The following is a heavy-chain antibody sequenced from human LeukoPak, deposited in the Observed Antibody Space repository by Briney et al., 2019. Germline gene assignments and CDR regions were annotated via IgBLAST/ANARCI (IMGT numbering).Heavy chain of an antibody. D-gene: IGHD3-9*01. CDR3: ARAYYGILTGYSFPDAFDI. Sequence: ASVKVSCKASGYTFTSYDINWVRQATGQGLEWMGWMNPNSGNTGYAQKFQGRVTMTRNTSKSTAYMELSSLKSEDTAVYYCARAYYGILTGYSFPDAFDIWGQGTMVTVSS. J-gene: IGHJ3*02. CDR2: MNPNSGNT. CDR1: GYTFTSYD. V-gene: IGHV1-8*01.